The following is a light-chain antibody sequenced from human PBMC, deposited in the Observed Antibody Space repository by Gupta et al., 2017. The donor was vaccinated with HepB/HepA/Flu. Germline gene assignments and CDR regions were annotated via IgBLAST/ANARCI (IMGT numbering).Light chain of an antibody. CDR2: GAA. CDR3: RQYNNWYT. J-gene: IGKJ2*01. Sequence: EIVMTQSPLPLSVSPGERATLSCRTSQSVNSDLAWYQQKPGQAPRLLIYGAATRATAFPARFSGSGSGTEFTLTSNSLQSEDFAVYYWRQYNNWYTFGQGTKLEIK. V-gene: IGKV3-15*01. CDR1: QSVNSD.